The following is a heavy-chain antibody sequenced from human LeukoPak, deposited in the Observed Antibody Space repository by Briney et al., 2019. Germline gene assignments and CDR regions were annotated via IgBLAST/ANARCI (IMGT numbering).Heavy chain of an antibody. Sequence: GGSLRLSCAASGFTFSSYSMNWVRQAPGKGLEWVSSISSSSSYIYYADSVKGRFTISRDNAKNSLYLQLNSLRAEDTAVYYCAKRRTHISPFDYWGPGTQVTVSS. D-gene: IGHD2-21*01. CDR3: AKRRTHISPFDY. J-gene: IGHJ4*02. CDR2: ISSSSSYI. CDR1: GFTFSSYS. V-gene: IGHV3-21*01.